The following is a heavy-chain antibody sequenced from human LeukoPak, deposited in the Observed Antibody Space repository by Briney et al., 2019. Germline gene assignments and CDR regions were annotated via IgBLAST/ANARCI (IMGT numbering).Heavy chain of an antibody. D-gene: IGHD3-3*01. Sequence: RASVTISCKTSGYTFTAYSIQWVRQAPGQRLEWMGWINADSGNTKYSQKFQGRVTFTRDTVASTASMELSSLKSEDTAVYYRARQHDIWKNYCFDYWGQGTQVTVSS. J-gene: IGHJ4*02. V-gene: IGHV1-3*01. CDR3: ARQHDIWKNYCFDY. CDR1: GYTFTAYS. CDR2: INADSGNT.